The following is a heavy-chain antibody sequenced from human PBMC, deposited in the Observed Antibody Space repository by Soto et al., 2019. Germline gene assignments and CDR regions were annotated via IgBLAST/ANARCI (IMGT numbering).Heavy chain of an antibody. Sequence: PSETLSLTCAVDGGSFIGYYWSWIRKPPGKGLEWIGEINHSGSTNYNPSLKSRVTISVDTSKNQFSLKLSSVTAADTAVYYCARWATVADYFDYWGQGTLVTVSS. D-gene: IGHD4-17*01. CDR3: ARWATVADYFDY. J-gene: IGHJ4*02. CDR1: GGSFIGYY. CDR2: INHSGST. V-gene: IGHV4-34*01.